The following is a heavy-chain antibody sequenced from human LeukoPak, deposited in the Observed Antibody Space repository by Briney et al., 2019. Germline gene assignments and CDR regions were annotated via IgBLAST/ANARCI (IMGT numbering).Heavy chain of an antibody. CDR1: GYTFTGYY. CDR3: VPSNNFYYFDW. J-gene: IGHJ4*02. CDR2: INPKSGGT. Sequence: ASVKVSCKTSGYTFTGYYMHWVRQAPGQGLEWMGWINPKSGGTSYPQKFQGRVSMTRDTSISTAYMELSRLRSDDTAVYYCVPSNNFYYFDWGGQGTLVTVSS. V-gene: IGHV1-2*02. D-gene: IGHD1-1*01.